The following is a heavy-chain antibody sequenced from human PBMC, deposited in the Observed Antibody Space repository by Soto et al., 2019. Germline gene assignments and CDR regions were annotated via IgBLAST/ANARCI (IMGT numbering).Heavy chain of an antibody. CDR1: GGSVGSGSYY. CDR2: IYYSGST. J-gene: IGHJ4*02. CDR3: ARSSLSDSSGYYPYYFDY. D-gene: IGHD3-22*01. Sequence: SETLSLTCTVSGGSVGSGSYYWSWIRQPPGKGLEWIGYIYYSGSTNYNPSLKSRVTISVDTSKNQFSLKLSSVTAADTAVYYCARSSLSDSSGYYPYYFDYWGQGTLVTVSS. V-gene: IGHV4-61*01.